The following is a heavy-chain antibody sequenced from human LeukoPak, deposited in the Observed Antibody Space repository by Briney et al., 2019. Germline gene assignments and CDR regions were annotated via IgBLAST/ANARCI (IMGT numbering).Heavy chain of an antibody. CDR3: ARGDYFQFDS. J-gene: IGHJ4*02. CDR2: ISSTSINI. D-gene: IGHD2/OR15-2a*01. CDR1: GFTFTSYE. Sequence: GGSLRLSCAASGFTFTSYEMNWVRQAPGKGLEWVSYISSTSININYADSVKGRFTISRDNAKNSLSLQMNSLRAEDTAIYYCARGDYFQFDSWGQGTLVTVSS. V-gene: IGHV3-48*03.